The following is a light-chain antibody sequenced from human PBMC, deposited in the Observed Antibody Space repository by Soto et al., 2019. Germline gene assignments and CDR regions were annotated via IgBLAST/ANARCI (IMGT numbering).Light chain of an antibody. CDR2: GAS. CDR3: QQRSSWPLT. J-gene: IGKJ4*01. V-gene: IGKV3D-20*02. CDR1: LSFNSIY. Sequence: EIVFTQSPGTLSLSPGERATLSCRASLSFNSIYLAWYQQKPGQAPRLLIYGASSRATGITDRFSGSGSGTDFSLTISRLEPEDFAVYYCQQRSSWPLTFGGGTKVEIK.